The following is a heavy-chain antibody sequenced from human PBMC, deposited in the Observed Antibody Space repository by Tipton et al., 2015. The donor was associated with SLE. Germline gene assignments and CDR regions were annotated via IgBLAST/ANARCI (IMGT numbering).Heavy chain of an antibody. CDR2: IYYSGST. Sequence: TLSLTCTVSGGSISSSSYYWGWIRQPPGKGLEWIGSIYYSGSTYYNPSLKSRVTISVDTSKNQFSLKLSSVTAADTAVYYCAIFPYCSSTSCFSNWFDPWGQGTLVTVSS. CDR3: AIFPYCSSTSCFSNWFDP. V-gene: IGHV4-39*07. J-gene: IGHJ5*02. CDR1: GGSISSSSYY. D-gene: IGHD2-2*01.